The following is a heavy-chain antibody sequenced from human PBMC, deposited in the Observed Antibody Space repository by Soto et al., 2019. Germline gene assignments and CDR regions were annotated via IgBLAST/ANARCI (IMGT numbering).Heavy chain of an antibody. CDR2: IYSGGST. CDR3: ARDSGSTHYYYYYGMDV. V-gene: IGHV3-66*01. D-gene: IGHD5-12*01. Sequence: GGSLRLSCAASGFTFSSYAMSWVRQAPGKGLEWVSVIYSGGSTYYADSVKGRFTISRDNSKNTLYLQMNSLRAEDTAVYYCARDSGSTHYYYYYGMDVWGQGTTVTVSS. J-gene: IGHJ6*02. CDR1: GFTFSSYA.